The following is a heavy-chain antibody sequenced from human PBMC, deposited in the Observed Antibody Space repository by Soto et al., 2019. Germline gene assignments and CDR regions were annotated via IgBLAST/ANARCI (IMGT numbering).Heavy chain of an antibody. CDR2: ISSSGSTI. V-gene: IGHV3-11*01. D-gene: IGHD3-10*01. Sequence: PGGSLRVSCAASGFTFSDYYMSWIRQAPGKGLEWVSYISSSGSTIYYADSVKGRFTISRDNAKNSLYLQMNSLRAEDTAVYYCARDRLDGFSYFDYWGQGTLVTVSS. J-gene: IGHJ4*02. CDR3: ARDRLDGFSYFDY. CDR1: GFTFSDYY.